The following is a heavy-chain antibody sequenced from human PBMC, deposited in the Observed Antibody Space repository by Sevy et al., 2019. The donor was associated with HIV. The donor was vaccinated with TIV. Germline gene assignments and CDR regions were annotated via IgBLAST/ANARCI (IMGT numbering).Heavy chain of an antibody. CDR3: AKDTSRVVAGTGYFDY. J-gene: IGHJ4*02. V-gene: IGHV3-9*01. D-gene: IGHD6-19*01. Sequence: GGSLRLSCAASGFTFEDSAMHWVRQAPGKGLEWVSGISWNSAIRGYADSVKGRFTISRDNAKNSLYLQMNSLRTEDTALYYCAKDTSRVVAGTGYFDYWGQGTLVTVSS. CDR1: GFTFEDSA. CDR2: ISWNSAIR.